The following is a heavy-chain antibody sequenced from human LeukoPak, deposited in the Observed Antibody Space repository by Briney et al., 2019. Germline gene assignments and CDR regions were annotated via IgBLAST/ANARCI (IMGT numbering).Heavy chain of an antibody. CDR2: IYYSGST. CDR1: GFTFSSYSMN. J-gene: IGHJ3*02. V-gene: IGHV4-39*01. D-gene: IGHD3-3*01. CDR3: ARLVPYDFWSGPEGAFDI. Sequence: GSLRLSCAASGFTFSSYSMNWVRQAPGKGLEWIGSIYYSGSTYYNPSLKSRVTISVDTSKNQFSLKLSSVTAADTAVYYCARLVPYDFWSGPEGAFDIWGQGTMVTVSS.